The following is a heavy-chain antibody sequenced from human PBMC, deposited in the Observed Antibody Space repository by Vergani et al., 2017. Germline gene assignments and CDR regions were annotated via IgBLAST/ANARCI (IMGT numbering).Heavy chain of an antibody. V-gene: IGHV3-11*04. CDR2: ISSSGGSPI. CDR3: AKAGGGTDRFDN. Sequence: VQLMESGGGWAQPGGSLRLSCAASGFVFSDYYMAWIRQAPGKGLEWISFISSSGGSPIYYADSVKGRFTVSRDNAKNSLFLQMNSLRAEDTAVYYCAKAGGGTDRFDNWGQGTLVTVSS. CDR1: GFVFSDYY. J-gene: IGHJ4*02. D-gene: IGHD1-1*01.